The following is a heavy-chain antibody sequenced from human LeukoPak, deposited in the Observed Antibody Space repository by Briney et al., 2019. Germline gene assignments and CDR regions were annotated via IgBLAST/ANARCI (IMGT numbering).Heavy chain of an antibody. J-gene: IGHJ4*02. CDR2: IRYDANNK. Sequence: PGGSLRLSCEASGFIFSSYVMGWVRQAPGKGLEWVAFIRYDANNKYYADSVKGRFTISRDNSKNTLYLQMNSLRAEDTAVYYCEKDPTYYYDSSGYFDYWGQGTLVTVSS. CDR3: EKDPTYYYDSSGYFDY. CDR1: GFIFSSYV. V-gene: IGHV3-30*02. D-gene: IGHD3-22*01.